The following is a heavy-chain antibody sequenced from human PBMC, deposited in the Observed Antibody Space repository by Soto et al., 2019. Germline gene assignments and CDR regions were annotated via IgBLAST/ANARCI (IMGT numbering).Heavy chain of an antibody. D-gene: IGHD2-15*01. V-gene: IGHV1-46*01. Sequence: GASVKVSCKASGYTFTSYYMHWVRQAPGQGLEWMGIINPSGGSTSYAQKFQGRVTMTRDTSTSTVYMELSSLRSEDTAVYYCARGCSGGSCYSSPGELDYWGQGTLVTVSS. CDR3: ARGCSGGSCYSSPGELDY. J-gene: IGHJ4*02. CDR2: INPSGGST. CDR1: GYTFTSYY.